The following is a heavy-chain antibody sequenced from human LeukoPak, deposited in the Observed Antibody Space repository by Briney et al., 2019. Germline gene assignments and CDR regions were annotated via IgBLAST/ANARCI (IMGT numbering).Heavy chain of an antibody. V-gene: IGHV1-2*02. CDR2: INPNSGGT. CDR3: ASSGSGGSWSPFDY. CDR1: GYTFTGYY. D-gene: IGHD2-15*01. J-gene: IGHJ4*02. Sequence: ASVKVSCKACGYTFTGYYMHWVRQVPGQGLEWMGWINPNSGGTNYAQKFQGRVTMTRDTSISTAYMELSRLRSDDTAVYYCASSGSGGSWSPFDYWGQGTLVTVSS.